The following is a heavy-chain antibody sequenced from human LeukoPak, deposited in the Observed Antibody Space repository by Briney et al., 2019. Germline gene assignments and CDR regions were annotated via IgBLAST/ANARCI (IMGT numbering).Heavy chain of an antibody. CDR2: INHSGST. CDR1: GFTVSSNY. V-gene: IGHV4-34*01. CDR3: ARAGPEYYFDY. D-gene: IGHD2-2*01. J-gene: IGHJ4*02. Sequence: GSLRLSCAASGFTVSSNYMSWIRQPPGKGLEWIGEINHSGSTNYNPSLKSRVTISVDTSKNQFSLKLSSVTAADTAVYYCARAGPEYYFDYWGQGTLVTVSS.